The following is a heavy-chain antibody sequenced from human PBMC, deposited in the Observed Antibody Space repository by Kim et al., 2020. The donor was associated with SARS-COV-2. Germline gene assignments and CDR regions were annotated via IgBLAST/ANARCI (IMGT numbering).Heavy chain of an antibody. CDR2: IKSETDGGTT. CDR3: TTGGGWVYCGSSGY. Sequence: GGSLRLSFAASGFTFSSAWMSWVRQAPGKGLEWVGRIKSETDGGTTDYAAPVKGRFTISRDDSKNTLFLQMNSLKTEDTAVYYCTTGGGWVYCGSSGYWGRGTLVTVSS. V-gene: IGHV3-15*01. CDR1: GFTFSSAW. J-gene: IGHJ4*02. D-gene: IGHD2-2*01.